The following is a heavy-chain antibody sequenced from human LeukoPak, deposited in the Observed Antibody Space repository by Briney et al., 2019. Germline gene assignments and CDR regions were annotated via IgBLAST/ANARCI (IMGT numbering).Heavy chain of an antibody. D-gene: IGHD2-2*02. CDR1: GYSISSGYY. CDR2: ISHRGTT. V-gene: IGHV4-38-2*02. J-gene: IGHJ3*02. Sequence: SETLSLTCTVSGYSISSGYYWGWIRQPPGKGLEWIGSISHRGTTYYNPSLKSRVTISLDTSKNQFSLKLSSVTAADTAVYYCARAPTRRYQLLYTFLLFDIWGQGTMVTVSS. CDR3: ARAPTRRYQLLYTFLLFDI.